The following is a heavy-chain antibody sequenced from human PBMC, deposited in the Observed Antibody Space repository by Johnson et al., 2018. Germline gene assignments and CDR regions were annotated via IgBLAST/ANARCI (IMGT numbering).Heavy chain of an antibody. CDR2: INTDGSST. J-gene: IGHJ6*03. Sequence: VQLVQSGGGLVKPGGSLRLSCAASGFTFSSYWMHWVRQVPGKGLVWVSRINTDGSSTSHADSVKGRFTISRDNARKMLYLQMTSLRAEDTAVYYCASTIAVAGPYYMDVWGKGTTVTVSS. CDR3: ASTIAVAGPYYMDV. V-gene: IGHV3-74*02. CDR1: GFTFSSYW. D-gene: IGHD6-19*01.